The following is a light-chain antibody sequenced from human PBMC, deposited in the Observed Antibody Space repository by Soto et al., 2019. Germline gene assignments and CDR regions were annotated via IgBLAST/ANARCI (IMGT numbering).Light chain of an antibody. CDR1: SSNIGSNY. CDR3: AAWDDSLSGGDV. CDR2: RNN. J-gene: IGLJ1*01. Sequence: QAVVTQPPSASGTPGQRVTISCSGSSSNIGSNYVYWYQQLPGTAPKLLIYRNNQRPSGVPDRFSGSKSGTSASLAISGLRSEDEADYYCAAWDDSLSGGDVFGTGTKVTVL. V-gene: IGLV1-47*01.